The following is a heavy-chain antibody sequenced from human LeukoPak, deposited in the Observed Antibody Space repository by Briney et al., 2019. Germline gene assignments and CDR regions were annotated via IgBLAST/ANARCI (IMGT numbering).Heavy chain of an antibody. CDR3: AREDCSSTSCVFDP. CDR2: VYYSGTT. V-gene: IGHV4-39*07. CDR1: GGSISNITYF. J-gene: IGHJ5*02. Sequence: PLETLSLTCTVSGGSISNITYFWGWIRQPPGKGLEWIGSVYYSGTTYYSPSLKSRVTISVDTSKNQFSLKLSSVTAADTAVYYCAREDCSSTSCVFDPWGQGTLVTVSS. D-gene: IGHD2-2*01.